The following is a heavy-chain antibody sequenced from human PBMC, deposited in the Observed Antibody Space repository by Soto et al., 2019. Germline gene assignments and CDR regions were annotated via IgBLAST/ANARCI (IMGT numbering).Heavy chain of an antibody. J-gene: IGHJ4*02. D-gene: IGHD6-19*01. CDR3: ARGPSGWFGYDY. V-gene: IGHV3-74*01. CDR2: SNSGATTT. CDR1: GFTFSSSW. Sequence: EVQLVESGGGLVQPGGSLRLSCAASGFTFSSSWMHWVRQGPGKGLVWVSRSNSGATTTNYADSVKGRFTISRDNAKNTLYLQMDSLTAEDTDVYYCARGPSGWFGYDYWGQGTLVTVSS.